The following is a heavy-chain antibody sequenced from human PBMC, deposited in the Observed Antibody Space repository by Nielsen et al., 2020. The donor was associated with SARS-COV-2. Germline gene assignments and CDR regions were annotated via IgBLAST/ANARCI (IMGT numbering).Heavy chain of an antibody. CDR1: GDSISGYY. Sequence: SETLSLTCTVSGDSISGYYWSWIRQSPGKGLEWIGYIYYTGSTSYNPSLKSRVTISVDTSKNQFSLKLSSVTAADTAVYYCAMGFDPWGQGTLVTVSS. CDR2: IYYTGST. J-gene: IGHJ5*02. V-gene: IGHV4-59*01. CDR3: AMGFDP.